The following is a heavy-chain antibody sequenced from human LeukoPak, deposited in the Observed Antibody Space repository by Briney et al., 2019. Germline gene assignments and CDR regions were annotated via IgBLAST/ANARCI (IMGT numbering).Heavy chain of an antibody. CDR2: ISYDGSNK. V-gene: IGHV3-30*18. CDR1: RFTFSSYG. Sequence: GGSLRLSCAASRFTFSSYGMHWVRQAPGKGLEWVAVISYDGSNKYYADSVKGRFTISRDNSKNTLYLQMNSLRAEDTAVYYCAKAAVDSSGYLALDYWGQGTLVTVSS. D-gene: IGHD3-22*01. CDR3: AKAAVDSSGYLALDY. J-gene: IGHJ4*02.